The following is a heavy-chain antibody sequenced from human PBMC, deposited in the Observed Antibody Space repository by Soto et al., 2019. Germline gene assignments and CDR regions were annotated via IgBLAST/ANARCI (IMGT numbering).Heavy chain of an antibody. CDR3: TRRGAARPWL. CDR2: ITHSGST. V-gene: IGHV4-34*01. D-gene: IGHD6-6*01. CDR1: GEALSNYY. Sequence: PSETLSLTCAVYGEALSNYYWSWIRLPPGKGLEWIGEITHSGSTNYNPSLESRVTISADTSKNQFSMKMRSVTAADTAVYYCTRRGAARPWLWGQGTPVTVSS. J-gene: IGHJ4*02.